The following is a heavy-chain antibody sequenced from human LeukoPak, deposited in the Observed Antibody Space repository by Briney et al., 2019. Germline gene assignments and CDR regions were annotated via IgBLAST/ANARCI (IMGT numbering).Heavy chain of an antibody. CDR1: GFTFSSYG. J-gene: IGHJ4*02. Sequence: PGGSLRLSCAASGFTFSSYGMHRVRQAPGKGLEWVAVIWYDGGNKYYADSVKGRFTISRDNSKNTLYLQMNSLRAEDTAVYYCARDQEPFRYYYDSSVDYWGQGTLVTVSS. D-gene: IGHD3-22*01. CDR2: IWYDGGNK. V-gene: IGHV3-33*01. CDR3: ARDQEPFRYYYDSSVDY.